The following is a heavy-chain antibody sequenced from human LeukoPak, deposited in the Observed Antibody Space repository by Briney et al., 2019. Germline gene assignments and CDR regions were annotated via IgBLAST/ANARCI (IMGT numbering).Heavy chain of an antibody. CDR3: ARGLTVRGNWFDP. D-gene: IGHD3-10*01. V-gene: IGHV4-34*01. CDR1: GGSFSGYY. Sequence: PSETLSLTCAVYGGSFSGYYWSWIRQPPGKGLELIGEINHSGSTNYNPSLKSRVTISVDTSKNQFSLKLSSVTAADTAVYYCARGLTVRGNWFDPWGQGTLVTVSS. CDR2: INHSGST. J-gene: IGHJ5*02.